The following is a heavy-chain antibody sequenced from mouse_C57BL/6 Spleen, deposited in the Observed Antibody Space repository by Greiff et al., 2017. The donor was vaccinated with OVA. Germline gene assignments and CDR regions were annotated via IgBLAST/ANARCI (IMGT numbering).Heavy chain of an antibody. CDR1: GFTFSSYA. J-gene: IGHJ3*01. V-gene: IGHV5-4*03. CDR3: ARSDYGRSSAWFAY. Sequence: EVKLVESGGGLVKPGGSLKLSCAASGFTFSSYAMSWVRQTPEKRLEWVATISDGGSYTYYPENVKGRFTLSRDNAKNNLYLQMRHLKSEDTAMYYCARSDYGRSSAWFAYWGKGTLVTVSA. D-gene: IGHD1-1*01. CDR2: ISDGGSYT.